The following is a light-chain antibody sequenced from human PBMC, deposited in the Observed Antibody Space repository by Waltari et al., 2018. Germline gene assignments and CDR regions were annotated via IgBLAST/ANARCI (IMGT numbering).Light chain of an antibody. V-gene: IGLV3-27*01. CDR1: MLPKKY. CDR3: YSTTDNNLGV. CDR2: QDS. J-gene: IGLJ1*01. Sequence: SSELTQPSSVSVSPGQTARITCSGDMLPKKYTRWFQQKPGQAPVLVRYQDSARPSGIPGRCSGSSSGTTVTLTISGAQVEDEADYYCYSTTDNNLGVFGPGTRVTVL.